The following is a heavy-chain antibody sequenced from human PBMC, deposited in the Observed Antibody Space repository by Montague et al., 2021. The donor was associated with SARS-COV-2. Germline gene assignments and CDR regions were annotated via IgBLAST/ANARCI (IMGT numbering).Heavy chain of an antibody. D-gene: IGHD2-2*01. J-gene: IGHJ6*02. V-gene: IGHV4-34*12. CDR1: GGSFSGYY. Sequence: SETLSLTCAVYGGSFSGYYWSWFRQPPGKGLEWIVEIIHSGSTHYNPSLNSRLTISTDTSKNQFSMKLSSVTAADTAVYYCARFAYRLLFIGSYYGMDDWGQGTTVTVSS. CDR2: IIHSGST. CDR3: ARFAYRLLFIGSYYGMDD.